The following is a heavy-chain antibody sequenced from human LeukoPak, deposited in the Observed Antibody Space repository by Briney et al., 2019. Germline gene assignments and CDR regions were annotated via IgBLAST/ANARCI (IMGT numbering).Heavy chain of an antibody. Sequence: GESLQISCKGSGYSFTSYWIGWVRQMPGKGLEWMGIIYPGDSDTIYTPSFQGQVTISADKSINTAYLQWSTLKASDTAMYYCARRHSGGYYYDYWGQGTLVTVSS. CDR1: GYSFTSYW. J-gene: IGHJ4*02. CDR2: IYPGDSDT. V-gene: IGHV5-51*01. CDR3: ARRHSGGYYYDY. D-gene: IGHD3-22*01.